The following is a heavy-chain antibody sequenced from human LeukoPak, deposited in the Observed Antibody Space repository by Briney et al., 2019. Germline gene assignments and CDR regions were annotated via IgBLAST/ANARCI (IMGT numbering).Heavy chain of an antibody. J-gene: IGHJ4*02. CDR1: GGSISSSSYY. CDR3: ARLGSGPYDYVWGSYHPYYFDY. D-gene: IGHD3-16*02. V-gene: IGHV4-39*01. CDR2: IYYSGST. Sequence: PSETLSLTCTVSGGSISSSSYYWGWTRQPPGKGLEWIGSIYYSGSTYYNPSLKSRVTISVDTSKNQFSLKLSSVTAADTAVYYCARLGSGPYDYVWGSYHPYYFDYWGQGTLVTVSS.